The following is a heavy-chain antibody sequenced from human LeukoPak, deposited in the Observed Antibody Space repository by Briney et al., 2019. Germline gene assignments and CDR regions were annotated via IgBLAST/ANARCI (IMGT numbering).Heavy chain of an antibody. V-gene: IGHV3-7*01. CDR1: GFTFSNYW. CDR3: ARDWTYSSSWYGGDY. CDR2: IKQDGSEK. Sequence: PGGSLRLSCAASGFTFSNYWMSWVRQAPGKGLEWVANIKQDGSEKYYVDSVKGRFTISRDSAKNSLYLQMNSLRAEDTAVYYCARDWTYSSSWYGGDYWGQGTLVTVSS. J-gene: IGHJ4*02. D-gene: IGHD6-13*01.